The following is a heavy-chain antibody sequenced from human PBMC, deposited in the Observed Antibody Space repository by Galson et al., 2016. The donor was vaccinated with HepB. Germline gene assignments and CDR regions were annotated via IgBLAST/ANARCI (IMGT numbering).Heavy chain of an antibody. Sequence: SVKVSCKASGYSFSNYGVHWVRQAPGQGPEWVGWISAYNGEANSAQRVQGRLTMTTDPSTIKVFMELTSLISDDTAVYYYARSSSWLSSADSWGQGTLVTVSS. CDR2: ISAYNGEA. CDR1: GYSFSNYG. CDR3: ARSSSWLSSADS. D-gene: IGHD6-13*01. V-gene: IGHV1-18*01. J-gene: IGHJ4*02.